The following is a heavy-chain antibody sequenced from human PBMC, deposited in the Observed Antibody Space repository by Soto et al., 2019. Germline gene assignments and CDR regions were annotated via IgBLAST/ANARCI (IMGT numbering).Heavy chain of an antibody. Sequence: NPSETLSLTCTVSGGSISSDDYYWSWIRQPPGKGLEWIGYIYYSGSTYYNPSLKSRVTISVDTSKNQFSLKLSSVTAADTAVYYCAREIAARISNWFDPWGQGTLVTVSS. CDR2: IYYSGST. D-gene: IGHD6-6*01. V-gene: IGHV4-30-4*01. J-gene: IGHJ5*02. CDR3: AREIAARISNWFDP. CDR1: GGSISSDDYY.